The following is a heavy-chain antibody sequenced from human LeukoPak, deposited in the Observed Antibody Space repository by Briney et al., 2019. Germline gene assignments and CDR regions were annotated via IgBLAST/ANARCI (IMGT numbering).Heavy chain of an antibody. J-gene: IGHJ4*02. CDR1: GGSISSSSYY. CDR3: ARRADSHFDY. V-gene: IGHV4-39*01. Sequence: PSETLSLTCTVSGGSISSSSYYWGWIRQPPGKGLEWIGSIYYSGSTYYNTSLKSRVTISVDTSKNQFSLKLSSVTAADTAVYYCARRADSHFDYWGQGTLVTVSS. CDR2: IYYSGST.